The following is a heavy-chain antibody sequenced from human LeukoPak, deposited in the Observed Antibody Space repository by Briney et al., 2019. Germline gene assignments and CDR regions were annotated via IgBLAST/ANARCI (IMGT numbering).Heavy chain of an antibody. CDR2: ISYTGGEI. Sequence: PSETLSLTCTVSGGSINSYYWSWIRQPPGRGLEWIGYISYTGGEINYNLSLKSRLTISVDTSKNQFSLMLTSVTAADTAVYYCARQPGGTAAFDIWAQGTMVTVSS. D-gene: IGHD6-13*01. CDR1: GGSINSYY. CDR3: ARQPGGTAAFDI. J-gene: IGHJ3*02. V-gene: IGHV4-59*08.